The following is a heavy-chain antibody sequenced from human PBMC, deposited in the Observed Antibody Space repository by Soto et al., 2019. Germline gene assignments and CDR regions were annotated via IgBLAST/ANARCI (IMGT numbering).Heavy chain of an antibody. J-gene: IGHJ4*02. CDR1: GGSISSSSYY. CDR3: ARHAHEMATIFY. D-gene: IGHD5-12*01. CDR2: IYYSGST. V-gene: IGHV4-39*01. Sequence: QLQLQESGPGLVKPSETLSLTCTVSGGSISSSSYYWGWIRQPPGKGLEWIGSIYYSGSTYYNPSLKSRVTISVDTSKNQFSLKLSSVTAADTAVYDCARHAHEMATIFYWGQGTLVTVSS.